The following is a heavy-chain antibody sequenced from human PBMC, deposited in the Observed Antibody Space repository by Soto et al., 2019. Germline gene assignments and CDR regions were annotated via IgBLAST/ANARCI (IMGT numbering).Heavy chain of an antibody. V-gene: IGHV4-38-2*01. CDR3: ARGWYYFDF. CDR1: VEPMTGGYY. Sequence: SETLSLTCDVSVEPMTGGYYWGWIRQSPGKGLEWIGSIYYGGTTYYNPTLRSRLAISIDTSKNQFSLRLTSVTAADTALYFCARGWYYFDFWGRGTLVTVSS. CDR2: IYYGGTT. D-gene: IGHD2-15*01. J-gene: IGHJ4*02.